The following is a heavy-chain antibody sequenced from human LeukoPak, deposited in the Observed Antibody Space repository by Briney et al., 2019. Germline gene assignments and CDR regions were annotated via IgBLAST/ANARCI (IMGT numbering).Heavy chain of an antibody. CDR1: GYTFTDYN. CDR3: TVWFGEFAH. CDR2: INPNSGGT. D-gene: IGHD3-10*01. Sequence: DSVKVSCKASGYTFTDYNIHWVRQAPGQGLEWMGWINPNSGGTNYAQRFQGMVTMTRDTSISTAYMDLGSLKSDDTATYFCTVWFGEFAHWGQGTLVTVSS. J-gene: IGHJ4*02. V-gene: IGHV1-2*02.